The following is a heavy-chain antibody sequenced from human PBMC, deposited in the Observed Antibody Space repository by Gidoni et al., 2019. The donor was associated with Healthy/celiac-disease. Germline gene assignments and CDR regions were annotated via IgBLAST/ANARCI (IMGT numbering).Heavy chain of an antibody. CDR3: ARARVPAASRGWFDP. CDR2: INPSGGST. CDR1: GYTFTSYY. J-gene: IGHJ5*02. Sequence: QVQLVQSGAEVKKPGASVKVSCKASGYTFTSYYMHWVRQAPGQGLEWMGIINPSGGSTSYAQKFQGRVTMTRDTSTSTVYMELSSLRSEDTAVYYCARARVPAASRGWFDPWGQGTLVTVSS. V-gene: IGHV1-46*03. D-gene: IGHD2-2*01.